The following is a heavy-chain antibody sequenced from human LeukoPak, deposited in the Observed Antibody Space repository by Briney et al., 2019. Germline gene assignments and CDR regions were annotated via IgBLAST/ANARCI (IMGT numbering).Heavy chain of an antibody. V-gene: IGHV4-30-2*01. D-gene: IGHD3-16*01. CDR3: ARGTYDYVWGSLNFDL. J-gene: IGHJ2*01. CDR2: IYHSGST. Sequence: PSQTLSLTCAVSGGSISSGGYSWSWIRQPPGRGLEWIVYIYHSGSTYYNPSLKSRVTISVDRSKNQFSLKLSSVTAADTAVYYCARGTYDYVWGSLNFDLWGRGTLVTVSS. CDR1: GGSISSGGYS.